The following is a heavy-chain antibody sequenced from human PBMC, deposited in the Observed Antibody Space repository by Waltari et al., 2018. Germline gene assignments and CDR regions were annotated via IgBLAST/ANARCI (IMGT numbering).Heavy chain of an antibody. D-gene: IGHD5-12*01. CDR3: ARNLGGDGYNGDY. CDR1: GYSCTSYW. J-gene: IGHJ4*02. V-gene: IGHV5-51*03. CDR2: IYTGDAVT. Sequence: DVQLVQSGAEVKKPGESLEISCTVSGYSCTSYWIVWVRRMPGKGLEWMGIIYTGDAVTRYSPSFKAQVPISAEKSSSTAYLQWSSLKASDTAMYYCARNLGGDGYNGDYWGQGTRVTASS.